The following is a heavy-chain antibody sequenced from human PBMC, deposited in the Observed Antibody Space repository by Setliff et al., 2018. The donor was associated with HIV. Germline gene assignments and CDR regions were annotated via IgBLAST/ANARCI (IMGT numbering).Heavy chain of an antibody. CDR3: ARQKKSSSWSPNDY. CDR1: GESLSDYY. D-gene: IGHD2-2*01. Sequence: SETLSLTCAVYGESLSDYYWSWIRQPPGKGLEWIGEINHNKSSDYNPSLKSRVTMSVDTSKNQFSLKVKSVTAADTAVYYCARQKKSSSWSPNDYCGQGTLVTVSS. J-gene: IGHJ4*02. CDR2: INHNKSS. V-gene: IGHV4-34*01.